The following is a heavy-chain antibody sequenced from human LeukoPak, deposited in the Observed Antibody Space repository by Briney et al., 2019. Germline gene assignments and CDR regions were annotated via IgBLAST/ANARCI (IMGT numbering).Heavy chain of an antibody. J-gene: IGHJ3*02. CDR1: GYTFTSYA. Sequence: ASVKVSCKASGYTFTSYAFSWVRQAPGQGLEWMGWINTNNGNTNYVQRLQGRVTMTTDTSTSTAYMELRSLRSDDTAVYYCASSQIQLWSDAFDIWGQGTMVTVSS. CDR2: INTNNGNT. D-gene: IGHD5-18*01. V-gene: IGHV1-18*01. CDR3: ASSQIQLWSDAFDI.